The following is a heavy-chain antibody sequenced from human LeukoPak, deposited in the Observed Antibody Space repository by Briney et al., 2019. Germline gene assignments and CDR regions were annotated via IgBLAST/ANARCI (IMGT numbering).Heavy chain of an antibody. D-gene: IGHD5-24*01. J-gene: IGHJ4*02. V-gene: IGHV4-39*01. Sequence: SETLSLTCTVSGGSISSSSYYCGWIRQPPGKGLEWIGSIYYSGSTYYNPSLKSRVTISVDTSKNQFSLKLSSVTAADTAVYYCAKGGWLQFFDYWGQGTLVTVSS. CDR2: IYYSGST. CDR3: AKGGWLQFFDY. CDR1: GGSISSSSYY.